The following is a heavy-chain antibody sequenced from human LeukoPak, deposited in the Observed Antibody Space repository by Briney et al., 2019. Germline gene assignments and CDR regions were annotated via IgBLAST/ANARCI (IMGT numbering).Heavy chain of an antibody. CDR2: IKQDGSEK. J-gene: IGHJ4*02. CDR3: AREVGSSWWVDY. D-gene: IGHD6-13*01. Sequence: PGGSLRLSCAASGFTFSSYSMNWVRQAPGKGLEWVANIKQDGSEKYYVDSVKGRFTISRDNAKNSLYLQMNSLRAEDTAVYYCAREVGSSWWVDYWGQGTLVTVSS. V-gene: IGHV3-7*01. CDR1: GFTFSSYS.